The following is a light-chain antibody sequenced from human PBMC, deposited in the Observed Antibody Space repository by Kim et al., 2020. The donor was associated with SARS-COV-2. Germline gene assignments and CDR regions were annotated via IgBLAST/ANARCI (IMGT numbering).Light chain of an antibody. CDR1: SSDVGAYNY. CDR2: DVS. V-gene: IGLV2-8*01. J-gene: IGLJ2*01. Sequence: QSALTQSPSASGSPGQSVTISCTGTSSDVGAYNYVSWYQQHPGKAPKLMIYDVSKRPSGVPDRFSGSKSGNTASLTVSGLQAEDEADYYCSSYAGSNNLVFGGGTQLTVL. CDR3: SSYAGSNNLV.